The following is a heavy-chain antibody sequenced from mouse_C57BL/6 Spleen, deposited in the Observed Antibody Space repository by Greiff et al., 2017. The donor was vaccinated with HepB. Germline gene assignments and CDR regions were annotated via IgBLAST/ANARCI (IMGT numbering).Heavy chain of an antibody. Sequence: QVQLQQSGPGLVAPSQSLSITCTVSGFSLTSYGVHWVRQPPGKGLEWLVVIWSDGSTTYNSALKSRLSISKDNSKSQVFLKMNSLQTDDTAMYYCARVYYGSSYAMDYWGQGTSVTVSS. J-gene: IGHJ4*01. CDR1: GFSLTSYG. D-gene: IGHD1-1*01. CDR3: ARVYYGSSYAMDY. V-gene: IGHV2-6*03. CDR2: IWSDGST.